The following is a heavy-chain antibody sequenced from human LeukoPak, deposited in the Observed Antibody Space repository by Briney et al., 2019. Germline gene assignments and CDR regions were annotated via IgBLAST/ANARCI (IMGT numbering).Heavy chain of an antibody. J-gene: IGHJ4*02. CDR1: AFTFSYYA. V-gene: IGHV3-23*01. Sequence: GGSLRLSCAASAFTFSYYAMSWVRQAPGRGLEWVSAISGSGSTHYADSVKGRFTISRDNSKNTLYLQMNSLRAEDTAVYYCAKDYSGNGDYPDYWGQGTLVTVSS. CDR3: AKDYSGNGDYPDY. D-gene: IGHD4-17*01. CDR2: ISGSGST.